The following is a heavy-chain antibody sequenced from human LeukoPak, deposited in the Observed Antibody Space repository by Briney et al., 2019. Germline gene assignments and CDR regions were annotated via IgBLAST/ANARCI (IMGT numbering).Heavy chain of an antibody. CDR3: AGSFSGFSFDC. Sequence: GGSLRLSCAASGFTFSDYYMSWIRQAPGKGLEWVSYITTSSSYTNYADSVKGRFTISRDNAKNSLFLQMNSLGVEDTAVYYCAGSFSGFSFDCWGQGTLVTVSS. J-gene: IGHJ4*02. CDR1: GFTFSDYY. V-gene: IGHV3-11*03. D-gene: IGHD5-12*01. CDR2: ITTSSSYT.